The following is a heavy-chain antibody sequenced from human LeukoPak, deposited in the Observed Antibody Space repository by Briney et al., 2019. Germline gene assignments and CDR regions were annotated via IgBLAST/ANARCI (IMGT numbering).Heavy chain of an antibody. Sequence: GGSLRLSCAASGFTFSSYGMHWVRQAPGKGLEWVAFIRYDGSNKYYADSVKGRFTISRDNSKNTLYLQMNSLRAEDTAVYYCAKDASWIQQWLPSYYFDYWGQGTLVTVSS. D-gene: IGHD5-18*01. CDR1: GFTFSSYG. J-gene: IGHJ4*02. CDR3: AKDASWIQQWLPSYYFDY. CDR2: IRYDGSNK. V-gene: IGHV3-30*02.